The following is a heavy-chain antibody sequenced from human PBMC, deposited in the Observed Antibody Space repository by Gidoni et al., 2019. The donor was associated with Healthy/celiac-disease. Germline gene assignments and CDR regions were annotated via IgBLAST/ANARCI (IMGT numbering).Heavy chain of an antibody. CDR3: ARSGNPDRLYPFDY. J-gene: IGHJ4*02. V-gene: IGHV1-46*03. CDR1: GYSFTSYS. CDR2: INPSGGST. D-gene: IGHD2-15*01. Sequence: QVQLVQSGAEGKKPGASVQVSCKASGYSFTSYSMHWVRQAPGQGLEWMGIINPSGGSTSYAQKFQGRVTMTRDTATSTVYMELSSLRSEDTAVYYCARSGNPDRLYPFDYWGQGTLVTVSS.